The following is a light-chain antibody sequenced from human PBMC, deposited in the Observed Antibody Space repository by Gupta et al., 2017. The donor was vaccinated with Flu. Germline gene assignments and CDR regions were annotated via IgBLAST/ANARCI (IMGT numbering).Light chain of an antibody. V-gene: IGKV1-39*01. CDR3: QQADSTPLT. Sequence: DIQLTQSPSSLSASVGDRVTITCRASQSVNNFLDWYQQKPGQAPDLLIYAASSLQSGVPSRFSGSGSGTDFTLTISSLQPEDFATYYCQQADSTPLTFGRGTKVEIK. CDR2: AAS. J-gene: IGKJ4*01. CDR1: QSVNNF.